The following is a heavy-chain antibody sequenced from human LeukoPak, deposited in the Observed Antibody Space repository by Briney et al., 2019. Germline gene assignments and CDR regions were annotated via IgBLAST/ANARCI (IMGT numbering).Heavy chain of an antibody. CDR2: ISSSSSYI. CDR1: GFTFSSYS. D-gene: IGHD3-22*01. CDR3: ARVLGTMIVVAPIDY. J-gene: IGHJ4*02. V-gene: IGHV3-21*01. Sequence: PGGSLRLSCAASGFTFSSYSMNWVRQAPGKGLEWVSSISSSSSYIYYADSVKGRFTISRDNAKNSLYLQMNSLRAEDTAVYYCARVLGTMIVVAPIDYWGQGTLVTVSS.